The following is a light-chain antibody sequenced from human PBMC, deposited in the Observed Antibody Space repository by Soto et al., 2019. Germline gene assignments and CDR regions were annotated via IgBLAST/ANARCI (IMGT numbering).Light chain of an antibody. CDR2: GAS. CDR3: QQSYTAVFT. Sequence: DIQMTQSPSSLSASVGDRVTITCRASQSIRNYLNWYQQKPGKVPNLLIYGASSLQSGVPSRFSGSGSETDFTLTIDNLQPEDFGTYYCQQSYTAVFTFGPGTKVDIK. J-gene: IGKJ3*01. V-gene: IGKV1-39*01. CDR1: QSIRNY.